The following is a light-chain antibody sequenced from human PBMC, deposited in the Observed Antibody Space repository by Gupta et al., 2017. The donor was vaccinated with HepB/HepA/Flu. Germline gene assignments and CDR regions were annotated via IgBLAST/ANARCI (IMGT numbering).Light chain of an antibody. CDR2: NDS. CDR1: NVGSRS. Sequence: SFELTQPPSVSVAPGQTATITCGGENVGSRSVHCSQHKAGQAPVLVIYNDSDRPSGIPERFYGSNSGNTASLTTAGVEAGDEADDYCQLWASTDHPRYFFVTGTTLTVL. J-gene: IGLJ1*01. V-gene: IGLV3-21*02. CDR3: QLWASTDHPRYF.